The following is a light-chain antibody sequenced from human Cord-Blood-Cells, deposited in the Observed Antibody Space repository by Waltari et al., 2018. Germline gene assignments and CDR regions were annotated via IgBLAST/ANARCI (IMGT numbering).Light chain of an antibody. J-gene: IGKJ2*01. CDR3: QQYNSDPYT. V-gene: IGKV1-5*03. CDR1: QSISSW. Sequence: DIQMTQSPSTLSASVGARVTITCRASQSISSWLAWYQQKPGKAPKLLIYKASSLESGVPSRVSGSGSGTEFTLTISSLQPDDVATYYCQQYNSDPYTFGQGTKLEIK. CDR2: KAS.